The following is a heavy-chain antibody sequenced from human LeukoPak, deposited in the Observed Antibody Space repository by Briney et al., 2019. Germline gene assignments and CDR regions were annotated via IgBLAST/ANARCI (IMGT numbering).Heavy chain of an antibody. CDR1: GFTFSSYA. CDR2: ISGSGGST. J-gene: IGHJ4*02. V-gene: IGHV3-23*01. CDR3: AGGRRAVARTFDY. D-gene: IGHD6-19*01. Sequence: GGSLRLFCAASGFTFSSYAMSWVRQAPGKGLEWVSAISGSGGSTYFADSVKGRFTISRDNSKNTLFLQMNSLRAEDTAVYYCAGGRRAVARTFDYWGQGTLVTVSS.